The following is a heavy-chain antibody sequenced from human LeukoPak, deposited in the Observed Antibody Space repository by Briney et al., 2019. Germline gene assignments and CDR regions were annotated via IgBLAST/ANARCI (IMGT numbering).Heavy chain of an antibody. D-gene: IGHD6-13*01. J-gene: IGHJ4*02. CDR3: ASSPAYSSSWYAIDN. CDR2: IGTAGDT. CDR1: GFTFSNYD. Sequence: GGSLRLSCAASGFTFSNYDMHWVRQAAGKGLEWVSGIGTAGDTYYPASVKGRFTISRENAKSSLYLQINSLSAGDTAVYYCASSPAYSSSWYAIDNWGQGTLVTVSS. V-gene: IGHV3-13*01.